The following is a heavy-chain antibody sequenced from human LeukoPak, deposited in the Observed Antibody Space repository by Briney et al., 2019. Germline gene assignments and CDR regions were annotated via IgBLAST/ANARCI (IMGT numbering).Heavy chain of an antibody. D-gene: IGHD3-3*01. CDR2: IKGDGSSP. CDR1: GFTFSSYW. J-gene: IGHJ4*02. V-gene: IGHV3-74*01. CDR3: ARSDYTDY. Sequence: GGSLRLSCAASGFTFSSYWMHWVRQAPGKGLVWVSRIKGDGSSPTYADSVKGRFTISRDNAKDALYLQMNSLRADDTAVYYCARSDYTDYWGQGTLVTVSS.